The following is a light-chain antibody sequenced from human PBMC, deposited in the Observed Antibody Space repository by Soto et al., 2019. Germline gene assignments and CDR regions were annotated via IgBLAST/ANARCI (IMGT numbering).Light chain of an antibody. CDR2: GAS. Sequence: EIVMTQSPATLSVSPGERATLSCRASQSVSSNLDCYQQKPGQAPRLLIYGASTRATGIPARFSGSGSGTEFTLTISSLQSEDVAVYYCQQYNNWPQTFGQGTKLEIK. CDR3: QQYNNWPQT. V-gene: IGKV3-15*01. CDR1: QSVSSN. J-gene: IGKJ2*01.